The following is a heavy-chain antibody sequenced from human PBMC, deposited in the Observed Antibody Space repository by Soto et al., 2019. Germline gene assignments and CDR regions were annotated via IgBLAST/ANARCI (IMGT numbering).Heavy chain of an antibody. CDR3: AKWYGGFDY. CDR1: GFTFSSYG. D-gene: IGHD3-16*01. V-gene: IGHV3-30*18. Sequence: QVQLVESGGGVVQPGRSLRLSCAASGFTFSSYGMHWVRQAPGKGLEWVAVISYDGSYKYYADSVKGRFTISRDNSKNTLYLQMNSLRSEDTAVYYCAKWYGGFDYWGQGTLVTVSS. CDR2: ISYDGSYK. J-gene: IGHJ4*02.